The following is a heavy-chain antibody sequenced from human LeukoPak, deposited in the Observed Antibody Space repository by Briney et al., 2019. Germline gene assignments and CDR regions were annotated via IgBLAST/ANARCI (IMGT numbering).Heavy chain of an antibody. D-gene: IGHD6-6*01. V-gene: IGHV4-39*07. CDR2: IYYSGST. J-gene: IGHJ4*02. CDR1: SDSISSSSYY. CDR3: ARDLSIGSSSNYFDH. Sequence: SETLSLTCTVSSDSISSSSYYWGWIRQPPGTGLEWIGTIYYSGSTYYNPSLKSRVTISVDTSKNQFSLKLSSVTAADTAVYYCARDLSIGSSSNYFDHWGQGTLVTVSS.